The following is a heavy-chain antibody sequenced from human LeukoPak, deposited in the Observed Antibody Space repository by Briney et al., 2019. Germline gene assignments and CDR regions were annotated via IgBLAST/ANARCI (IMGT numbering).Heavy chain of an antibody. J-gene: IGHJ4*02. Sequence: PGGSLRLSCAASGFTFSSYEMNWVRQAPGKGLEWVSYISSSGTTIYYADSVKGRFTISRDNAKNSLYLQMNNLRAEDTAVYYCARRYCSSTSCLIDYWGQGTLVTVSS. CDR3: ARRYCSSTSCLIDY. CDR1: GFTFSSYE. D-gene: IGHD2-2*01. CDR2: ISSSGTTI. V-gene: IGHV3-48*03.